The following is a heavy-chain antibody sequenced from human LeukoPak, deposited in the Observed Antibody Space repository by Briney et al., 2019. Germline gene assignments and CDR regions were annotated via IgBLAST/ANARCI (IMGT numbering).Heavy chain of an antibody. CDR1: GGAISIGGYY. CDR2: IYYSGST. CDR3: ARGHYDSSGYCFDY. J-gene: IGHJ4*02. Sequence: KSSETLSLTCTVSGGAISIGGYYCSWIRQHPGKCLVWIGYIYYSGSTYYNPSLKSRVTISVDTSKNQFSLKLSSVTAADTAVYYCARGHYDSSGYCFDYWGQGTLVTVSS. D-gene: IGHD3-22*01. V-gene: IGHV4-31*03.